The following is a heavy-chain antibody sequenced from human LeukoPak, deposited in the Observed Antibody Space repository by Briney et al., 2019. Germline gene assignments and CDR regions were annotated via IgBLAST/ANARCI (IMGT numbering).Heavy chain of an antibody. J-gene: IGHJ5*02. Sequence: GGSLRLSCAASGFTFSDYYMGWIRQAPGKGLEWVSYISSSGSTIYYADSVKGRFTISRDNAKNSLYLQMNSLRAEDTAVYYCARHPRRPMVRGVIITFWFDPWGQGTLVTVSS. CDR1: GFTFSDYY. D-gene: IGHD3-10*01. V-gene: IGHV3-11*01. CDR3: ARHPRRPMVRGVIITFWFDP. CDR2: ISSSGSTI.